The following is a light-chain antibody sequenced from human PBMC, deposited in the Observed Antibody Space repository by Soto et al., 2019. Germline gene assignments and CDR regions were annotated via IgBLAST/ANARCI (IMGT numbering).Light chain of an antibody. CDR3: QQYGSSGT. V-gene: IGKV3-20*01. CDR2: GAS. Sequence: EIVLTQSPGTLSLSPGERATLSCRASQSVSNNYLAWYQQKPGQAPRLLIYGASNRATGIPDRLSGSGSGTDFTLTISRLEPEDFAVYYCQQYGSSGTFVQGTKVDIK. J-gene: IGKJ1*01. CDR1: QSVSNNY.